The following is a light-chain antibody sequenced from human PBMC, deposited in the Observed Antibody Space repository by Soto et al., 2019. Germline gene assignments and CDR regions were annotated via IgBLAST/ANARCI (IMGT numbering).Light chain of an antibody. J-gene: IGLJ2*01. CDR3: QSYDSSLSGVV. CDR2: GNS. CDR1: SSNIGAGYD. Sequence: QSVLTQPPSVSGAPGQRVTISCTGSSSNIGAGYDVQWYQQLPGTAPKVLIYGNSNRPSGVPDRFSGSKSGTSASLAITGLQAEDEADYYGQSYDSSLSGVVFGGGTKLTV. V-gene: IGLV1-40*01.